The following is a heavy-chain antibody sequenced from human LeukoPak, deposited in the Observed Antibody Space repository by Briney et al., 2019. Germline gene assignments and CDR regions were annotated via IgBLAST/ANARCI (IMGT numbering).Heavy chain of an antibody. V-gene: IGHV1-8*03. CDR2: MNPNSGNT. D-gene: IGHD2-2*01. J-gene: IGHJ6*03. CDR3: ARVQYQPTPYYYYYMDV. CDR1: GGTFSSYA. Sequence: GASVKVSCKASGGTFSSYAISWVRQATGQGLEWMGWMNPNSGNTGYAQKFQGRVTITRNPSISTAYMELSSLRSEDTAVYYCARVQYQPTPYYYYYMDVWGKGTTVTVSS.